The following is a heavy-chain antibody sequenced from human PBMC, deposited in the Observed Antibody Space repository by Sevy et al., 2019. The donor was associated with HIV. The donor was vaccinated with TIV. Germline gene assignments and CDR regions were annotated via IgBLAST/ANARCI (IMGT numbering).Heavy chain of an antibody. Sequence: GGSLRLSCAASTFTFGHYAMHWVRQAPGKGLQWVAGISYEGSNEYYTDSVKGRLTISRENSKNTLNLEMNNLRVEDTALYYCARDWGTPPTAILYYFDFWGQGIPVTVSS. J-gene: IGHJ4*02. CDR2: ISYEGSNE. V-gene: IGHV3-30*04. D-gene: IGHD3-16*01. CDR3: ARDWGTPPTAILYYFDF. CDR1: TFTFGHYA.